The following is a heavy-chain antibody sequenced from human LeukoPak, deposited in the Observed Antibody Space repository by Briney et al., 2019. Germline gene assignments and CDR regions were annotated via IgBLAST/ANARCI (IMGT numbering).Heavy chain of an antibody. CDR3: ARSRMVRGVNDAFDI. J-gene: IGHJ3*02. CDR1: GYTFTGDY. D-gene: IGHD3-10*01. CDR2: INPNSGGT. Sequence: WASVKVSCKASGYTFTGDYMHSVRQAPGQGLEWMGWINPNSGGTNYAQTFQGRVTMTRDTSISTAYMELSRLRSDDTAVYYCARSRMVRGVNDAFDIWGQGTMVTVSS. V-gene: IGHV1-2*02.